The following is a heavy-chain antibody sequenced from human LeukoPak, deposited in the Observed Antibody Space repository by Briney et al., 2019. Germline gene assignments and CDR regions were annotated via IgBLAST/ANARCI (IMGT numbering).Heavy chain of an antibody. CDR2: IHSDGTT. CDR1: GGSLTNYY. V-gene: IGHV4-4*09. J-gene: IGHJ4*02. D-gene: IGHD3-16*01. Sequence: SETLSLTCSVSGGSLTNYYWGWIRQPPGKGLEFIGYIHSDGTTSYDSSLQSRVAISLDMSKIQFSLRLYSVTAADTALYFCARLNFRGGEALHLDSWGQGTLVTVSS. CDR3: ARLNFRGGEALHLDS.